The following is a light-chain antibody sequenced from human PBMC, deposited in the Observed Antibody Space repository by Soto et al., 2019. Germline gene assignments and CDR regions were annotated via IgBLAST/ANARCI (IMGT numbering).Light chain of an antibody. V-gene: IGKV3-11*01. J-gene: IGKJ4*02. CDR3: QQRRNWPLT. CDR2: DAT. Sequence: EVVLTQSPATLSSSPGESVTLSCRASQNIDTYLAWYQQRPGQAPRLLIYDATYRAVGMPSRFSGSGSGTDFTLTISSLEPADFAIYHCQQRRNWPLTFGGGTKVEI. CDR1: QNIDTY.